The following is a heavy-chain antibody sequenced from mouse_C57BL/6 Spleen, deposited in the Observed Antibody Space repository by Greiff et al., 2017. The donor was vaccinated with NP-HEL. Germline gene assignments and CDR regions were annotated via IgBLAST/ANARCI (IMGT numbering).Heavy chain of an antibody. CDR2: IDPSDSYT. CDR3: ARGYYFDY. Sequence: QVQLKESGAELVMPGASVKLSCKASGYTFTSYWMHWVKQRPGQGLEWIGEIDPSDSYTNYNQKFKGKSTLTVDKSSSTAYMQLSSLTSEDSAVYYCARGYYFDYWGQGTTLTVSS. V-gene: IGHV1-69*01. CDR1: GYTFTSYW. J-gene: IGHJ2*01.